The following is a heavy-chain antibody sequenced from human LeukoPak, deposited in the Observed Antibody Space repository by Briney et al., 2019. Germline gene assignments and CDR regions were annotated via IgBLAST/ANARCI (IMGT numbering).Heavy chain of an antibody. CDR3: ARRYNNWFDP. CDR2: IYSGGST. CDR1: GFTFSSSY. J-gene: IGHJ5*02. D-gene: IGHD1-1*01. Sequence: GGSLRLSCAASGFTFSSSYMSWVRQAPGKGLEWVSVIYSGGSTYYSDSVKGRFTISRDNSKNTLYLQVNSPRAEDTAVYYCARRYNNWFDPWGQGTLVTVSS. V-gene: IGHV3-66*04.